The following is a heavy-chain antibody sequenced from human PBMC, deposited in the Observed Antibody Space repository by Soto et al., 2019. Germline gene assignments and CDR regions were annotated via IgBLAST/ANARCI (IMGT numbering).Heavy chain of an antibody. CDR3: ARDFVGMDV. V-gene: IGHV3-48*02. CDR2: ISSSSSTI. CDR1: GFTFSSYS. D-gene: IGHD3-3*01. J-gene: IGHJ6*02. Sequence: PGGSLRLSCAASGFTFSSYSRNWVRQAPGKGLEWVSYISSSSSTIYYADSVKGRFTISRDNAENSLYPQMNSLRDEDTAVYYCARDFVGMDVWGQGTTVTVSS.